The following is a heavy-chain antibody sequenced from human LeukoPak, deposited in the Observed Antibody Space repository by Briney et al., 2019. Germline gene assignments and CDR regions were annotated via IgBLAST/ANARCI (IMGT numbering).Heavy chain of an antibody. Sequence: SVTVSCKASGGTFSIYAISWVRQAPGQGLEWMGGIIPIFGTANYAQKFQGRVTITADESTSTAYMELSSLRSEDTAVYYCARVQDYGSGSPEPWFDPWGQGTLVTVSS. J-gene: IGHJ5*02. CDR1: GGTFSIYA. CDR2: IIPIFGTA. V-gene: IGHV1-69*13. D-gene: IGHD3-10*01. CDR3: ARVQDYGSGSPEPWFDP.